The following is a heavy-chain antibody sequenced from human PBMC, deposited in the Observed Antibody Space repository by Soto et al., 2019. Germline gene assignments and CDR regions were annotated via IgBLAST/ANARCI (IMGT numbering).Heavy chain of an antibody. D-gene: IGHD2-15*01. CDR3: ARDNGCSGGSCWDY. CDR2: IYYSGST. J-gene: IGHJ4*02. CDR1: GGSISNGGYY. V-gene: IGHV4-31*03. Sequence: QVQLQESGPGLVKPSQTLSLTCTVSGGSISNGGYYWSWIRQHAGKGLEWIGYIYYSGSTYYNPSLKSRVTISVDTSKNQFSLKLSSVTAADTAVYYCARDNGCSGGSCWDYWGQGTLVTVSS.